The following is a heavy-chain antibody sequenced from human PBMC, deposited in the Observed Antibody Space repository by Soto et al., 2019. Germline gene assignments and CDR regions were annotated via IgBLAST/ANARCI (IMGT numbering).Heavy chain of an antibody. CDR3: AKGVLQQLAFFYDAFDI. Sequence: GGSLRLSCAASGFTFDDYAMHWVRQAPGKGLEWVSGISWNSGSIGYADSVKGRFTISRDNAKNSLYLQMNSLRAEDTALYYCAKGVLQQLAFFYDAFDIWGQGTMVTVSS. J-gene: IGHJ3*02. CDR2: ISWNSGSI. V-gene: IGHV3-9*01. CDR1: GFTFDDYA. D-gene: IGHD6-13*01.